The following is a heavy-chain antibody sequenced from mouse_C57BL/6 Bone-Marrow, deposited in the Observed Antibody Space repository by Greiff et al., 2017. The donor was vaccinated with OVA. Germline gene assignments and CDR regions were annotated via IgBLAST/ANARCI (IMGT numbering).Heavy chain of an antibody. CDR3: ARHPSYGYPGWFAY. CDR2: ISSGGSYT. J-gene: IGHJ3*01. CDR1: GFTFSSYG. Sequence: EVKLVESGGDLVKPGGSLKLSCAASGFTFSSYGMSWVRQTPDKRLEWVATISSGGSYTYYPDSVKGRFTISRDNAKNTLYLQMSSLKSEDTAMYYCARHPSYGYPGWFAYWGQGTLVTVSA. V-gene: IGHV5-6*01. D-gene: IGHD2-2*01.